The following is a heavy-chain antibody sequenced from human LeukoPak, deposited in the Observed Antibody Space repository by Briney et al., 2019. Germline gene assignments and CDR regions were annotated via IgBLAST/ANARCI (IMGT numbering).Heavy chain of an antibody. D-gene: IGHD6-13*01. CDR2: IKQDGSEK. J-gene: IGHJ4*02. CDR1: GFTFSSYS. V-gene: IGHV3-7*01. Sequence: PGGSLRLSCAASGFTFSSYSMNWVRQAPGKGLEWVANIKQDGSEKYYVDSVKGRFTISRDNAKNSLYLQMNSLRAEDTAVYYCARGPPIAAAGTFWGQGTLVTVSS. CDR3: ARGPPIAAAGTF.